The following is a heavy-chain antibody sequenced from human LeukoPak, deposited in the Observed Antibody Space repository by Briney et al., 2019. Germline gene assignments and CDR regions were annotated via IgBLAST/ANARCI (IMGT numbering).Heavy chain of an antibody. CDR2: IIPIFGTA. J-gene: IGHJ4*02. Sequence: ASVKVSCKASGGTFSSDAISWVRQAPGQGLEWLGRIIPIFGTANYAQKFQGRVTITTDESTSTAYMELSSLRSEDTAVYYCARDLYYYDSSGYSPYYFDYWGQGTLVTVSS. V-gene: IGHV1-69*05. D-gene: IGHD3-22*01. CDR1: GGTFSSDA. CDR3: ARDLYYYDSSGYSPYYFDY.